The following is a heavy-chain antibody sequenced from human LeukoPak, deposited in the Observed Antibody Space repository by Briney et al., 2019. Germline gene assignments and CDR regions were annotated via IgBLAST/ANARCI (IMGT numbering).Heavy chain of an antibody. CDR1: GGSFSGYY. V-gene: IGHV4-34*01. Sequence: SETLSLTCAVYGGSFSGYYWSWIRQPPGKGLEWIGEINHSGSINYNPSLKSRVTISVDTSKNQFSLKLSSVTAADTAAYYCARGPTRNGDYVLYNWFDPWGQGTLVTVSS. J-gene: IGHJ5*02. D-gene: IGHD4-17*01. CDR3: ARGPTRNGDYVLYNWFDP. CDR2: INHSGSI.